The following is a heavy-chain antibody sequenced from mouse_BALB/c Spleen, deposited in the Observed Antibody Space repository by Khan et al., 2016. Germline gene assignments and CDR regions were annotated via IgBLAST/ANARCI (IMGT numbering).Heavy chain of an antibody. D-gene: IGHD1-1*01. CDR2: INTETGEP. CDR1: GYTFTDFS. J-gene: IGHJ1*01. Sequence: QIQLVQSGPELKKPGETVKISCRASGYTFTDFSMHWVKQTPGKGLKWMGWINTETGEPAYADDFKGRFAFSLETSASTAYLQIHNLKNEDTATYCYAINYYVSSLFDGGGAGTTVTVSS. V-gene: IGHV9-2-1*01. CDR3: AINYYVSSLFDG.